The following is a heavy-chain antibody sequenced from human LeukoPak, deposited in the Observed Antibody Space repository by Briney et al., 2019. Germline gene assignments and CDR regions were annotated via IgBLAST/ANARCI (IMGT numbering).Heavy chain of an antibody. CDR3: ARRGRTAARRYYFDY. V-gene: IGHV4-34*01. CDR1: GGSFSGYY. J-gene: IGHJ4*02. Sequence: SETLSLTCAVYGGSFSGYYWSWIRQPPGKGLEWIGEINHSGSTNYNPSLKSRVTISVDTSKNQFSLKLSSVTAADTAVYYCARRGRTAARRYYFDYWGQGTLVTVSS. CDR2: INHSGST. D-gene: IGHD6-6*01.